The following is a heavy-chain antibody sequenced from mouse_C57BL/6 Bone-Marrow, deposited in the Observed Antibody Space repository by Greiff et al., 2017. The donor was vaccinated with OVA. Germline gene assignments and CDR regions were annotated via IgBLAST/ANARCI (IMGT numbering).Heavy chain of an antibody. D-gene: IGHD2-3*01. V-gene: IGHV3-5*01. CDR3: ARGDGYYFTWFAY. Sequence: EVKLQESGPGLVKPSQTVFLTCTVTGISITTGNYRWSWIRQFPGNKLEWIGYIYYSGTITYNPSLTSRTTITRDTPKNQFFLEMNSLTAEDTATYYCARGDGYYFTWFAYWGQGTLVTVSA. CDR2: IYYSGTI. J-gene: IGHJ3*01. CDR1: GISITTGNYR.